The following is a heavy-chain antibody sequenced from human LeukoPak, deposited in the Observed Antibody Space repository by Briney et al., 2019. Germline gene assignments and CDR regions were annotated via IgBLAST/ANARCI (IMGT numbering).Heavy chain of an antibody. CDR2: ISGSGGST. J-gene: IGHJ4*02. D-gene: IGHD3-10*01. CDR1: GFTFSSYG. CDR3: GYGSGSFFPRYYFDS. Sequence: GGSLRLSCAASGFTFSSYGMSWVRQAPGKGLEWVSAISGSGGSTYYADSVKGRLTISRDNPKNTLYLQLDRLTVDDTAVYYCGYGSGSFFPRYYFDSWGQGALVAVSS. V-gene: IGHV3-23*01.